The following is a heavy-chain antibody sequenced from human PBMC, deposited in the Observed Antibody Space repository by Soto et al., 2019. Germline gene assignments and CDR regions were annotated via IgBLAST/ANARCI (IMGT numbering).Heavy chain of an antibody. CDR2: IIPIFGTA. V-gene: IGHV1-69*13. D-gene: IGHD6-13*01. CDR3: VVGKSSSWYYFDY. CDR1: GGTFSNYG. J-gene: IGHJ4*02. Sequence: SVKVSCKASGGTFSNYGISWVRQAPGQGLEWMGGIIPIFGTANYAQTFQGRVTITADESTSTGYMEVSSLRSEDTAVYYCVVGKSSSWYYFDYWAQGTQVTVAS.